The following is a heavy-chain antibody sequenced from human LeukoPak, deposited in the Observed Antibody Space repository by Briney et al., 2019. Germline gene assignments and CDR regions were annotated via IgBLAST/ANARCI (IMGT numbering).Heavy chain of an antibody. CDR1: GFTFTSYG. Sequence: PGTSLRLSCAASGFTFTSYGMHWLRQAPGKGLEWVALITYDGYYKYYSDSVKGRFTISSDTSKNTLYLQMNSLRAEDTAVYYCAKSTIFGVVISDYWGQGTLVTVSS. D-gene: IGHD3-3*01. CDR2: ITYDGYYK. V-gene: IGHV3-30*18. CDR3: AKSTIFGVVISDY. J-gene: IGHJ4*02.